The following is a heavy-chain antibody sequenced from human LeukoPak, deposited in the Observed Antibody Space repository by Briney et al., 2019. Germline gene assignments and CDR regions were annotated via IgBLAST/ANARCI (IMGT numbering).Heavy chain of an antibody. D-gene: IGHD6-19*01. CDR1: GYTFTGYY. CDR3: ASIPGIAVAGKYMDV. CDR2: INPNSGGT. Sequence: GASVKVSCKASGYTFTGYYMHWVRQAPGQGLEWMGWINPNSGGTNYAQKFQGRVTMTRDTSISTAYMELSRLRSDDTAVYYCASIPGIAVAGKYMDVWGKGTTVTISS. J-gene: IGHJ6*03. V-gene: IGHV1-2*02.